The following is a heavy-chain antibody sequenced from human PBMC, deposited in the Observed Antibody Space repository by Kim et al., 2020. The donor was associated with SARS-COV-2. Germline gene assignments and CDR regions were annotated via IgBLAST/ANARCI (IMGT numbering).Heavy chain of an antibody. V-gene: IGHV1-58*01. CDR3: AAEDVAGNPWDF. CDR2: IVVGNTNT. Sequence: SVKVSCKASGFTFSKSAVQWVRQARGQGLEWIGWIVVGNTNTNSAQKFQERVTFSRDMSTNTAYMELRSLSSEDTAVYYCAAEDVAGNPWDFWGQGTLVTVSS. CDR1: GFTFSKSA. J-gene: IGHJ4*02. D-gene: IGHD6-19*01.